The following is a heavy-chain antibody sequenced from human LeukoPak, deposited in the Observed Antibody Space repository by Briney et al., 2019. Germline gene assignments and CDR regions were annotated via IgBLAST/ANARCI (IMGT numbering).Heavy chain of an antibody. CDR1: GFTFSTYA. V-gene: IGHV3-33*01. J-gene: IGHJ4*02. CDR3: ARALTTVVMGVLAW. CDR2: IWYDGSNN. Sequence: QAGGSLRLSCTASGFTFSTYAMHWVRQAPGKGLEWVAVIWYDGSNNYYVDSVKGRFTISRDNPKKTLYLQMNSLRAEDTAVYYCARALTTVVMGVLAWWGQGTLVTVSS. D-gene: IGHD4-23*01.